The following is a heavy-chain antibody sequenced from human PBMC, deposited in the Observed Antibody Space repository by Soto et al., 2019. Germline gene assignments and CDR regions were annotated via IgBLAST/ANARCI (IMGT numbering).Heavy chain of an antibody. J-gene: IGHJ6*02. D-gene: IGHD4-4*01. CDR1: GFTFSSYA. CDR2: ISSNGGST. Sequence: SCSASGFTFSSYAMHWVRQAPGKGLEYVSAISSNGGSTYYADSVKGRFTISRDNSKKTLYLQMSSLRAEDTAVYYCVKDREVTPYGMDVWGQGTTVTVSS. CDR3: VKDREVTPYGMDV. V-gene: IGHV3-64D*06.